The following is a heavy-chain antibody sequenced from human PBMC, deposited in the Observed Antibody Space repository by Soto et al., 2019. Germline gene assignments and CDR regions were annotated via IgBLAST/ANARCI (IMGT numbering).Heavy chain of an antibody. D-gene: IGHD1-26*01. J-gene: IGHJ4*02. CDR2: IWYDGSNK. CDR1: GFTFRSYG. Sequence: GGSLRLSCAASGFTFRSYGMHWVRQAPGKGLEWVAVIWYDGSNKYYADSVKGRFTISRDNSRNTLYLQMDSLSAEDTAVYYCARDRGTYSDRSRFGYFEYWGQGTLVTVSS. V-gene: IGHV3-33*01. CDR3: ARDRGTYSDRSRFGYFEY.